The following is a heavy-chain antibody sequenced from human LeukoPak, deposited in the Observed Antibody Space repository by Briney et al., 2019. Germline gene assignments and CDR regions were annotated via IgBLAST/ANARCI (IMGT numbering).Heavy chain of an antibody. Sequence: PGGSLRLSCAASGSTFSSYAMHWVRQAPGKGLEWVAVISYDGSNKYYADSVKGRFTISRDNSKNTLYLQMNSLRAEDTAVYYCARDPASSGWYAQWFDPWGQGTLVTVSS. CDR1: GSTFSSYA. CDR2: ISYDGSNK. CDR3: ARDPASSGWYAQWFDP. D-gene: IGHD6-19*01. V-gene: IGHV3-30*04. J-gene: IGHJ5*02.